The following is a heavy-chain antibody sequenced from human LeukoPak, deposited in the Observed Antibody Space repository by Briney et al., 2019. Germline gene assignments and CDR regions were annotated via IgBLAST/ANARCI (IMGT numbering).Heavy chain of an antibody. V-gene: IGHV4-59*08. CDR1: GGSISSYY. J-gene: IGHJ4*02. CDR2: IHYSGST. Sequence: SETLSLTCTVSGGSISSYYWSWIRQPPGKGLEWIGYIHYSGSTNYNPSLKSRVTISVDTSKNQFSLKLSSVTAADTAVYYCASQKRYCSGGSCYSGYFDYWGQGTLVTVSS. D-gene: IGHD2-15*01. CDR3: ASQKRYCSGGSCYSGYFDY.